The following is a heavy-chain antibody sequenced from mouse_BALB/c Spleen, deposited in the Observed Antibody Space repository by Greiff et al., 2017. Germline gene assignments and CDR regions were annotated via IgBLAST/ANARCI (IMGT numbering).Heavy chain of an antibody. D-gene: IGHD1-1*01. V-gene: IGHV1-31*01. J-gene: IGHJ4*01. CDR3: ARGYYGSSYYAMDY. CDR1: GYSFTGYY. Sequence: EVQLQQSGPELVKPGASVKISCKASGYSFTGYYMHWVKQSHVKSLEWIGRINPYNGATSYNQNFKDKASLTVDKSSSTAYMELHSLTSEDSAVYYCARGYYGSSYYAMDYWGQGTSVTVSS. CDR2: INPYNGAT.